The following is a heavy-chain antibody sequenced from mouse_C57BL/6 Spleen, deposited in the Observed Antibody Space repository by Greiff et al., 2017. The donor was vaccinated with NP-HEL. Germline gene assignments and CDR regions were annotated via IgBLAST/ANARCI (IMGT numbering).Heavy chain of an antibody. CDR1: GFTFSDYG. J-gene: IGHJ4*01. CDR2: ISSGSSNI. D-gene: IGHD1-3*01. Sequence: EVQVVEPGGGLVKPGASLKLSCAASGFTFSDYGMHWVRQAPEKGLEWVAYISSGSSNIYYADTVKGRFTISRDNAKNTLFLQMTSLRSEDTAVYYCARSGYYAMDDWGQGASVTVSS. CDR3: ARSGYYAMDD. V-gene: IGHV5-17*01.